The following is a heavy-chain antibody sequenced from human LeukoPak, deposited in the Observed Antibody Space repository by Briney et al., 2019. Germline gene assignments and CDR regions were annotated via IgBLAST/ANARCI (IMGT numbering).Heavy chain of an antibody. CDR2: IYASGST. Sequence: SETLSLTCTVSGGSISSYYWSWIRQPAGKGLEWIGRIYASGSTNYNPSLKSRVTISVDTSKNHFSLNLTSVTATDTALYYCARAFWRLGAHDAFDIWGQGTMVTVSS. CDR1: GGSISSYY. J-gene: IGHJ3*02. D-gene: IGHD3-3*01. V-gene: IGHV4-4*07. CDR3: ARAFWRLGAHDAFDI.